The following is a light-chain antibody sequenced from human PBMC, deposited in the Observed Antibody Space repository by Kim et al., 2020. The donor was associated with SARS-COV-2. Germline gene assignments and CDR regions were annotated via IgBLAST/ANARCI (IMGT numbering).Light chain of an antibody. V-gene: IGKV3-20*01. CDR1: QSVSNNY. CDR2: GAS. Sequence: EIVLTQSPGPLSLSPGERATLSCRASQSVSNNYLAWYQQKPGQAPRLLIYGASSRATGIPDRFSGSGSGIDFTLTISRLEPEDFAVYYCQQYGSTLYTFGQGTKLEI. CDR3: QQYGSTLYT. J-gene: IGKJ2*01.